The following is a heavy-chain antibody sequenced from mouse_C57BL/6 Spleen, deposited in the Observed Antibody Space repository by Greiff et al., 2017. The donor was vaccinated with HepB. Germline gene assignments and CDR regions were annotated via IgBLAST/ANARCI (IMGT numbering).Heavy chain of an antibody. Sequence: QVQLQQPGAELVKPGASVKISCKASGYAFSSYWMNWVKQRPGKGLEWIGQIYPGDGDTNYNAKFKGKATLTADKSSSTAYMQLSSLTSEDSAVYFCARRGEAQATHYWGPGTLVTVSA. CDR1: GYAFSSYW. V-gene: IGHV1-80*01. CDR3: ARRGEAQATHY. J-gene: IGHJ3*01. CDR2: IYPGDGDT. D-gene: IGHD3-2*02.